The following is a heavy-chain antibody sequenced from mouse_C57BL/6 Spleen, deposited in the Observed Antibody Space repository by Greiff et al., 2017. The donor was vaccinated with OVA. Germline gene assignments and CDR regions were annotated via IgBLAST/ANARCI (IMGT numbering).Heavy chain of an antibody. J-gene: IGHJ3*01. D-gene: IGHD2-5*01. Sequence: VQLQQPGAELVKPGASVKLSCKASGYTFTSYWMHWVKQRPGQGLEWIGMIHPNSGSTNYNEKFKSKATLTVDTSSSTAYMQLSSLTSEDSAVYYCASYYSNYVGFAYWGQGTLVTVSA. CDR1: GYTFTSYW. CDR2: IHPNSGST. V-gene: IGHV1-64*01. CDR3: ASYYSNYVGFAY.